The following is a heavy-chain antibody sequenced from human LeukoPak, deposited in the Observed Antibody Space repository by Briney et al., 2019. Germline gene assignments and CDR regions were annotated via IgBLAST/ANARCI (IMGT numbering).Heavy chain of an antibody. CDR1: GVSINSSNYY. CDR2: IYYSGAT. J-gene: IGHJ4*02. D-gene: IGHD2-15*01. V-gene: IGHV4-39*07. Sequence: SETLSLTCTVSGVSINSSNYYWAWLRQPPGKGLEWIATIYYSGATQYNPSLKSRVTISVDTSKNQFSLKMSSVTAADTAFYYCARELRYSSADSCYSCDYWGRGSLVTVSS. CDR3: ARELRYSSADSCYSCDY.